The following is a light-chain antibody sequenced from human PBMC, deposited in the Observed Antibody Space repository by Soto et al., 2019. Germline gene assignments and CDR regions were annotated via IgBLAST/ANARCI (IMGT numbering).Light chain of an antibody. V-gene: IGKV3-15*01. J-gene: IGKJ4*01. CDR3: QQYNNWRPLT. CDR2: GAS. Sequence: EIVMTQSPATVSVSPGERATLSCRASHSVSSNLAWYQQKPGQAPRLLIYGASTRATGIPARFSGSGSGTGFTLTISSLQSEDFAVYYCQQYNNWRPLTFXGGTKVDIK. CDR1: HSVSSN.